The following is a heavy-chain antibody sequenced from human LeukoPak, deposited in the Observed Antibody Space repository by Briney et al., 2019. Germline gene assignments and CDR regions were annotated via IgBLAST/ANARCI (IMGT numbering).Heavy chain of an antibody. Sequence: SETLSLTCTVSGGSISSTSYYWDWIRQPPGKGLEWLGSIYYSGSTYYNPSLESRVTISVDRSKNQFSLKLSSVTAADTAVYYCASSRAMDTAMVTWGQGTLVTVSS. V-gene: IGHV4-39*07. CDR1: GGSISSTSYY. J-gene: IGHJ5*02. CDR2: IYYSGST. CDR3: ASSRAMDTAMVT. D-gene: IGHD5-18*01.